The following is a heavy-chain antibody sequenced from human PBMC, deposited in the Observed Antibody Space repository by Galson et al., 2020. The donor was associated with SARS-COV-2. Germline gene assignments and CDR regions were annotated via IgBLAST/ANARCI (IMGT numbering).Heavy chain of an antibody. J-gene: IGHJ4*02. CDR3: GSGYYYVDF. CDR2: ITSSGGST. Sequence: GGSLRLSCAASGFTFSSYGMSWVRQAPGKGLEWVSSITSSGGSTYYADSVKGRFTVSRDNSKITLYLQMNSRRDEDTAIYYCGSGYYYVDFWGQGALVTVSS. D-gene: IGHD3-22*01. CDR1: GFTFSSYG. V-gene: IGHV3-23*01.